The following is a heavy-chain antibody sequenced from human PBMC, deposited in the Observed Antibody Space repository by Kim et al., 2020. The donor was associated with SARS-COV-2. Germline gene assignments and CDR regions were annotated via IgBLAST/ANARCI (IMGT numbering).Heavy chain of an antibody. Sequence: PSLRSRVTISVAMSKNQFSLKLSSVTAADTAVYYCARGRLAAAVTGWFDPWGQGTLVTVSS. J-gene: IGHJ5*02. CDR3: ARGRLAAAVTGWFDP. V-gene: IGHV4-39*01. D-gene: IGHD6-13*01.